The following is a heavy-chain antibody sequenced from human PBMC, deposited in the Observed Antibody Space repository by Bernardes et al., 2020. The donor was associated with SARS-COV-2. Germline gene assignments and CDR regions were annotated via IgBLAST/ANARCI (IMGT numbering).Heavy chain of an antibody. D-gene: IGHD3-9*01. V-gene: IGHV4-39*07. CDR2: IYYSGNT. Sequence: SETLSLTRTVSGGSISSSSYYWGWIRQPPGKGLEWIGNIYYSGNTYYNPSLKIRVTISVDTSKNQFSLNLSSVTAADTAVYYCARGRVLTGYSGEYFDYWGQGTLVTVSS. J-gene: IGHJ4*02. CDR1: GGSISSSSYY. CDR3: ARGRVLTGYSGEYFDY.